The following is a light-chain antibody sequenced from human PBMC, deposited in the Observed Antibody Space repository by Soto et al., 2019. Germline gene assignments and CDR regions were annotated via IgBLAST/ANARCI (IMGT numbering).Light chain of an antibody. J-gene: IGKJ3*01. CDR2: AAS. V-gene: IGKV1-9*01. Sequence: IQLTQFPPSLSASVGDTVTITCRASQGISSYLAWYQQKPGKAPKLLIYAASTLQSGVPSRFSGSGSGTDFTLTISSLEPEDFAXYYCQQLNSYPPFTFGPGTKVDIK. CDR1: QGISSY. CDR3: QQLNSYPPFT.